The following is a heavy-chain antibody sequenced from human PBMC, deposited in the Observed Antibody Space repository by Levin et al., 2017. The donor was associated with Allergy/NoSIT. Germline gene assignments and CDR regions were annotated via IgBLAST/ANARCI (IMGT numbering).Heavy chain of an antibody. V-gene: IGHV3-33*01. J-gene: IGHJ6*02. CDR2: IWYDGSNK. Sequence: GGSLRLSCAASGFTFSSYGMHWVRQAPGKGLEWVAVIWYDGSNKYYADSVKGRFTISRDNSKNTLYLQMNSLRAEDTAVYYCARDRWLVYYYYYGMDVWGHGTTVTVSS. CDR1: GFTFSSYG. CDR3: ARDRWLVYYYYYGMDV. D-gene: IGHD6-19*01.